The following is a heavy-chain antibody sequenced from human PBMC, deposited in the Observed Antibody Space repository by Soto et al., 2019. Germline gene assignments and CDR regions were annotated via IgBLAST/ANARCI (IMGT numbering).Heavy chain of an antibody. V-gene: IGHV1-18*01. Sequence: ASVKVSCKASGYTFTSYGISWVRQAPGQGLEWMGWISAYNGNTNYAQKLQGRVTMTTDTSTSTAYMELRSLRSDDTAVYYCARVGPAAIHVYYYYGMDVWGQGTTGTVSS. CDR2: ISAYNGNT. J-gene: IGHJ6*02. D-gene: IGHD2-2*02. CDR3: ARVGPAAIHVYYYYGMDV. CDR1: GYTFTSYG.